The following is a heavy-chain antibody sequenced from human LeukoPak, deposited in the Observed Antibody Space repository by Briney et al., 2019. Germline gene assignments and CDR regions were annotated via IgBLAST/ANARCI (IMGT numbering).Heavy chain of an antibody. CDR2: ISSSSSYI. D-gene: IGHD3-3*01. CDR1: GFTFSSYS. J-gene: IGHJ6*03. Sequence: GGSLRLSCAASGFTFSSYSMNWVRQAPGKGLEWVSSISSSSSYIYYADSVKGRFTISRDNAKNSPYLQMNSLRAEDTAVYYCAGCSYDFWSANYYYMDVWGKGTTVTVSS. CDR3: AGCSYDFWSANYYYMDV. V-gene: IGHV3-21*01.